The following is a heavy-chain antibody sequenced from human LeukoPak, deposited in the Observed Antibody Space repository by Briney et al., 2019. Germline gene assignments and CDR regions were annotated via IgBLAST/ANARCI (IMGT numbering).Heavy chain of an antibody. CDR1: GGSTSSFY. J-gene: IGHJ4*02. CDR2: ISYSGST. Sequence: SETLSLTCTVSGGSTSSFYWSWIRQPPGKGLEWIGYISYSGSTNYNPSLKSRVTISVDTSKNQFSLKLSSVTAADTAVYYCARGLGTTVVREFDYWGQGTLVTVSS. V-gene: IGHV4-59*12. D-gene: IGHD4-23*01. CDR3: ARGLGTTVVREFDY.